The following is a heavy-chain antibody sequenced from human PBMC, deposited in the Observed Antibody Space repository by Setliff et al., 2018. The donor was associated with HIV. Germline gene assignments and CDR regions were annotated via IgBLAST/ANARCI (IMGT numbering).Heavy chain of an antibody. CDR3: ARGGYGGNSETFDY. V-gene: IGHV1-46*01. Sequence: ASVKVSCKASGGTFSSYAISWVRQAPGQGLEWMGIINPSGGSTSYAQKFQGRVTMTRDTSTSTVYMELSSLRSEDTAVYYCARGGYGGNSETFDYWGQGTLVTVSS. J-gene: IGHJ4*02. CDR1: GGTFSSYA. D-gene: IGHD2-21*02. CDR2: INPSGGST.